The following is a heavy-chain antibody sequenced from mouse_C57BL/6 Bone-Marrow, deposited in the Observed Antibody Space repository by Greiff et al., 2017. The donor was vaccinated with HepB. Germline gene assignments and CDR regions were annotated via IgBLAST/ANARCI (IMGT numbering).Heavy chain of an antibody. CDR2: INPNNGGT. J-gene: IGHJ1*03. CDR1: GHTFTDYN. V-gene: IGHV1-18*01. D-gene: IGHD2-1*01. Sequence: VLLQLSGPELVKSGASVKIPCKASGHTFTDYNMDWVQQSHGKSREWIGDINPNNGGTIYNQKFKGKATLTVDKSSSTAYMELRSLTSEDTAVYYCARFDGNSRYWYFDVWGTGTTVTVTS. CDR3: ARFDGNSRYWYFDV.